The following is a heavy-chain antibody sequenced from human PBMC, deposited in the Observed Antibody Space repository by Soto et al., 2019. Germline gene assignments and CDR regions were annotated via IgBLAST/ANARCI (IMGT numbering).Heavy chain of an antibody. J-gene: IGHJ4*02. CDR3: ARDPGGPYCSGGSCYPPYDY. D-gene: IGHD2-15*01. CDR1: GFTFSSYS. Sequence: GGSLRLSCAASGFTFSSYSMNWVRQAPGKGLEWVSSISSSSYIYYADSVKGRFTISRDNAKNSLYLQMNSLRAEDTAVYYCARDPGGPYCSGGSCYPPYDYWGQGTLVTVSS. V-gene: IGHV3-21*01. CDR2: ISSSSYI.